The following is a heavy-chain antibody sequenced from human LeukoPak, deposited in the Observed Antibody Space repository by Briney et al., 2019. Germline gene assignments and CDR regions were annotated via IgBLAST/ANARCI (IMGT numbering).Heavy chain of an antibody. Sequence: SETLSLTCSVSGASISLYYWSWIRQSAGKRPEWIGRVHATGTINYNPSLKSRVTLSVDTFKRHFSLKLKSVTAADTAVYYCARVLGSSGYAGDWRFDLWGRGTLVTVSS. D-gene: IGHD3-22*01. CDR3: ARVLGSSGYAGDWRFDL. CDR1: GASISLYY. J-gene: IGHJ2*01. CDR2: VHATGTI. V-gene: IGHV4-4*07.